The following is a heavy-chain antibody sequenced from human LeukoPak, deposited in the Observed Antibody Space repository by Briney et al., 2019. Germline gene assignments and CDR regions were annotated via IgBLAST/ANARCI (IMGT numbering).Heavy chain of an antibody. CDR2: IYYSGST. CDR3: ARVTGIAVADAFDI. J-gene: IGHJ3*02. Sequence: GTLSLTCAASGCTISSYYLSWIRQPPGKGLEWVGYIYYSGSTNYNPSLKSRVTISVDTSKNQFSLKLSSVTAADTAVYYCARVTGIAVADAFDIWGQGTMVTVSS. V-gene: IGHV4-59*01. D-gene: IGHD6-19*01. CDR1: GCTISSYY.